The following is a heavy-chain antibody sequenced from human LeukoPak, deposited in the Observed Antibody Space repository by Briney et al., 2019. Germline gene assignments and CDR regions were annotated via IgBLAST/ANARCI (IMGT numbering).Heavy chain of an antibody. V-gene: IGHV4-39*01. D-gene: IGHD1-26*01. CDR2: IYYSGST. J-gene: IGHJ4*02. CDR1: GGSISSSSYY. Sequence: SETLSLTCTVSGGSISSSSYYWGWIRQPPGKGLEWIGSIYYSGSTYYNPSLKSRVTISVDTSKNQFSLKLSSVTAADTAVYYCARSYSGIYSFFDYWGQGTLVTVSS. CDR3: ARSYSGIYSFFDY.